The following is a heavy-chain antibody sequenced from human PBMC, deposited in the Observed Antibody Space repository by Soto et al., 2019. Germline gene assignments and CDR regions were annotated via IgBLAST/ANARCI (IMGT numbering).Heavy chain of an antibody. CDR2: IYHSGST. D-gene: IGHD6-13*01. CDR1: WVSSRNSNG. Sequence: ASETHPHTCSFAWVSSRNSNGWICIRTPPGKGLEWIGEIYHSGSTNYNPSLKSRVTISVDKSKNQFSLKLSSVTAADTAVYYCARVTAEAALFRTWDYWGQAALLTV. CDR3: ARVTAEAALFRTWDY. J-gene: IGHJ4*02. V-gene: IGHV4-4*02.